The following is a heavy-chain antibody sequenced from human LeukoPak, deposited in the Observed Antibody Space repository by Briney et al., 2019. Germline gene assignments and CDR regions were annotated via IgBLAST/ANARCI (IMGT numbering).Heavy chain of an antibody. CDR3: ARPLDSSNNYFDY. V-gene: IGHV3-21*01. CDR2: ISSSSNYM. Sequence: GGSLRLSCAASGFTFSRDAMNWVRQAPGKGLEWVSFISSSSNYMSYADSVKGRFTISRDNAKNSLYLQMNSLRAEDTAVYYCARPLDSSNNYFDYWGQGTLVTVSA. D-gene: IGHD6-13*01. J-gene: IGHJ4*02. CDR1: GFTFSRDA.